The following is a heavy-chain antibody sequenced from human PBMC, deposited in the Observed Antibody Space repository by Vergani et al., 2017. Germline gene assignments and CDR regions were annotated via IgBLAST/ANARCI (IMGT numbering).Heavy chain of an antibody. D-gene: IGHD4-23*01. J-gene: IGHJ4*02. V-gene: IGHV4-34*01. CDR2: INHSGST. CDR3: ARREGSETVVTRSWGFDY. CDR1: GGSFSGYY. Sequence: QLQLQESGAGLLKPSETLSLTCAVYGGSFSGYYWSWIRQPPGKGLEWIGEINHSGSTNYNPSLKSRVTISVDTSKNQFSLKLSSVTAADTAVYYCARREGSETVVTRSWGFDYWGQGTLVTVSS.